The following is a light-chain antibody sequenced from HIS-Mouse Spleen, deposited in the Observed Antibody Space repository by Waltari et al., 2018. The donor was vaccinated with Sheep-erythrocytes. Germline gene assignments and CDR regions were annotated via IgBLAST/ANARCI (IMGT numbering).Light chain of an antibody. J-gene: IGKJ3*01. Sequence: EIVMTQSPATLSVSPGERATLSCRASQSVSSNLAWYQQKPGQAPRLLIYGASTRATGIPARFSGSGSGTEFTLTISSMQSEDFATYYCQQYYSYLTFGPGTKVDIK. CDR2: GAS. CDR3: QQYYSYLT. V-gene: IGKV3-15*01. CDR1: QSVSSN.